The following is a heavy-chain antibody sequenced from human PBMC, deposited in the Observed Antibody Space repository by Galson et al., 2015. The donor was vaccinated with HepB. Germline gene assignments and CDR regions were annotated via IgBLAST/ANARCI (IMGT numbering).Heavy chain of an antibody. Sequence: SLRLSCAASGFTFGDYAMSWFRQAPGKGLEWVGFIRSKAYGGTTEYAASVKGRFTISRDDSKSIAYLQMNSLKTEDTAVYYCTRGEVVPAAIPFDYWGQGTLVTVSS. D-gene: IGHD2-2*01. J-gene: IGHJ4*02. CDR3: TRGEVVPAAIPFDY. CDR1: GFTFGDYA. CDR2: IRSKAYGGTT. V-gene: IGHV3-49*03.